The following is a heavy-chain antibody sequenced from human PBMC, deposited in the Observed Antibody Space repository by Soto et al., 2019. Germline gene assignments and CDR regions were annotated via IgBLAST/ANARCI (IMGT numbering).Heavy chain of an antibody. V-gene: IGHV3-23*01. CDR1: GFTFNTYA. CDR3: ATFTFGCPSDT. CDR2: ISGSGFST. J-gene: IGHJ3*01. D-gene: IGHD3-16*01. Sequence: EVHLLESGGGLVQPGGSLRLSCAASGFTFNTYAMSWVRQAPGQGLEWVSAISGSGFSTYYADSGKGRFSISSDSSKYTEFLQMNSLKADNTAVYFCATFTFGCPSDTWRQVTMVSVSS.